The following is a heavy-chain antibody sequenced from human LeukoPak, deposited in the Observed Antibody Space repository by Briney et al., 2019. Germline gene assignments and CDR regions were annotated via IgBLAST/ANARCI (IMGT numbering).Heavy chain of an antibody. Sequence: PSETLSLTCTVSGGSISSYYWRWIRQPPGKGLEWIGYIYYSGSTNYNPSLKSRVTISVDTSKNQFSLKLSSVTAADTAVYYCARLQPIDGDYTGGWFDPWGQGTLFTVSS. CDR2: IYYSGST. V-gene: IGHV4-59*08. D-gene: IGHD4-17*01. CDR3: ARLQPIDGDYTGGWFDP. J-gene: IGHJ5*02. CDR1: GGSISSYY.